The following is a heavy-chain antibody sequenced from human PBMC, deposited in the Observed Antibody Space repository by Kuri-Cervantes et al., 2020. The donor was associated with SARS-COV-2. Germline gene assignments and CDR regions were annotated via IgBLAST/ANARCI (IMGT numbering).Heavy chain of an antibody. Sequence: ASVKVSCKASGYTFTSYAMHWVRQAPGQRLERMGWINAGNGNTKYSQKFQGRVTATRDTSASTAYMELSSLRSEDTAVYYCARGLGIVGATESPGMDVWGQGTTVTVSS. J-gene: IGHJ6*02. CDR1: GYTFTSYA. V-gene: IGHV1-3*01. D-gene: IGHD1-26*01. CDR3: ARGLGIVGATESPGMDV. CDR2: INAGNGNT.